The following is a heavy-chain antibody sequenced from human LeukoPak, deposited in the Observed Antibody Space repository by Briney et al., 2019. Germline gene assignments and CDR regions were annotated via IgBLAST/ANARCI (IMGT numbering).Heavy chain of an antibody. CDR3: SRGLDSRKLGY. Sequence: SQTLSLTCAVSGPSFNSDDPYWNWIRQSPGKGLEWTGSIHPGGMLYNNPPLESRVTMSRATSKNQFSLSLNSVTAADTAVYFCSRGLDSRKLGYWGQGILVTVSS. CDR1: GPSFNSDDPY. V-gene: IGHV4-31*11. D-gene: IGHD3-22*01. CDR2: IHPGGML. J-gene: IGHJ4*02.